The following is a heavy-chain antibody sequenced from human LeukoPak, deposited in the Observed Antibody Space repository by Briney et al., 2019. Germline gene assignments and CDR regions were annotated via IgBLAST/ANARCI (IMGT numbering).Heavy chain of an antibody. CDR2: IKQDGSEK. Sequence: GGSLRLSCAASGFIFTDYGMHWVRQAPGKGLEWVANIKQDGSEKYYVDSVKGRFTISRDNAKNSLYLQMNSLRAEDTAVYYCARDLASGYQLLFGDYLRHVHWGQGTLVTVSS. CDR1: GFIFTDYG. CDR3: ARDLASGYQLLFGDYLRHVH. D-gene: IGHD2-2*01. V-gene: IGHV3-7*01. J-gene: IGHJ4*02.